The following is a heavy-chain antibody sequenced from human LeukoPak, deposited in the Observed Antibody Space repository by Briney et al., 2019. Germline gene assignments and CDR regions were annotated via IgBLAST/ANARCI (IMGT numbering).Heavy chain of an antibody. CDR2: INHSGST. Sequence: PSKTLSLTCAVYGGSFSGYYWSWIRQPPGKGLEWIGEINHSGSTNYNPSLKSRVTISVDTSKNQFSLKLSPVTAADTAVYYCARGLLDTMVRGVIHYYYGMDVWGKGTTVTVSS. V-gene: IGHV4-34*01. CDR1: GGSFSGYY. J-gene: IGHJ6*04. CDR3: ARGLLDTMVRGVIHYYYGMDV. D-gene: IGHD3-10*01.